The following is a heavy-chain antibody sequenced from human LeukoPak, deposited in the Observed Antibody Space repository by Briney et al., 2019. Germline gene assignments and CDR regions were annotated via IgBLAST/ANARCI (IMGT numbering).Heavy chain of an antibody. D-gene: IGHD5-24*01. CDR2: ISWNSGSI. Sequence: GGSLRLSCAASGFTFDDYAVHWVRQAPGKGLEWVSGISWNSGSIGYADSVKGRFTISRDNAKNSLYLQMNSLRAEDTALYYCAKEGDGPFDYWGQGTLVTVSS. V-gene: IGHV3-9*01. CDR3: AKEGDGPFDY. J-gene: IGHJ4*02. CDR1: GFTFDDYA.